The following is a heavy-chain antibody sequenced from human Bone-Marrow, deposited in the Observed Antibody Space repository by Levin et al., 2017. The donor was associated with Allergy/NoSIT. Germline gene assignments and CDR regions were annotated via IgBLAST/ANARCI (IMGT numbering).Heavy chain of an antibody. J-gene: IGHJ6*02. CDR3: ARGYGDYVLSRGQSPPEPYLLYYYYGMDV. V-gene: IGHV1-69*06. D-gene: IGHD4-17*01. CDR1: GGTFSSYA. CDR2: IIPIFGTA. Sequence: SVKVSCKASGGTFSSYAISWVRQAPGQGLEWMGGIIPIFGTANYAQKFQGRVTITADKSTSTAYMELSSLRSEDTAVDYCARGYGDYVLSRGQSPPEPYLLYYYYGMDVWGQGTTVTVSS.